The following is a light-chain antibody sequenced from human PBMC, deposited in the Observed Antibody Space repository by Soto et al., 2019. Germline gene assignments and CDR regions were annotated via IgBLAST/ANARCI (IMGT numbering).Light chain of an antibody. J-gene: IGKJ1*01. V-gene: IGKV3-11*01. CDR1: QSVSSY. CDR3: RRRSTGPPSR. CDR2: DAS. Sequence: EIVLTQSPATLSLSPGERATLSCRASQSVSSYLAWYQQKPGQAPRLLIYDASNRATGIPARFSGSGSGTDFPLTIRSLEHKDFAVYYCRRRSTGPPSRFDQGTKVEIK.